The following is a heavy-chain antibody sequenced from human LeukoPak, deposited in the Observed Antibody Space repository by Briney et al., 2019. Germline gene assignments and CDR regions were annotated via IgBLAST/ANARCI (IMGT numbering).Heavy chain of an antibody. CDR3: AKIAVAGHFDY. Sequence: PGGSLRLSCAASGFTFKNAWMSWVRQAPGKGLEWVSAISGSGGSTYYADSVKGRFTISRDNSKNTLYLQMNSLRAEDTAVYYCAKIAVAGHFDYWGQGTLVTVSS. D-gene: IGHD6-19*01. V-gene: IGHV3-23*01. J-gene: IGHJ4*02. CDR1: GFTFKNAW. CDR2: ISGSGGST.